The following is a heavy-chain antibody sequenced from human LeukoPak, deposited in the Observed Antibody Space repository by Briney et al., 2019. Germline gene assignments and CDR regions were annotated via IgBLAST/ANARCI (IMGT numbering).Heavy chain of an antibody. V-gene: IGHV3-33*06. CDR1: GFTFTSYG. J-gene: IGHJ4*02. CDR2: IWYDGSNK. CDR3: PKGSLGRRLIIDFDY. D-gene: IGHD3-10*01. Sequence: GGSLRLSCAASGFTFTSYGMHWVRQAPGKGLEWVAVIWYDGSNKHYADSVKGRFTISRDNSKNTLYLQMNSLRAEDTAVYYCPKGSLGRRLIIDFDYWGQGTMVTVSS.